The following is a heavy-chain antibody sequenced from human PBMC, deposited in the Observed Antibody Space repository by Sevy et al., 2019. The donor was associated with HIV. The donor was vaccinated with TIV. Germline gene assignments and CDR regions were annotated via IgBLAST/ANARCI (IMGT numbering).Heavy chain of an antibody. V-gene: IGHV1-18*01. D-gene: IGHD4-17*01. Sequence: ASVKVSCKASGGTFSSYAISWVRQAPGQGLEWVGGISAYNGNTNYAQKLQGRVTMTTDTSTSTAYMELRSLRSDDTAVYYCARVHYGDYVWIDYWGQGTLVTVSS. CDR1: GGTFSSYA. CDR3: ARVHYGDYVWIDY. J-gene: IGHJ4*02. CDR2: ISAYNGNT.